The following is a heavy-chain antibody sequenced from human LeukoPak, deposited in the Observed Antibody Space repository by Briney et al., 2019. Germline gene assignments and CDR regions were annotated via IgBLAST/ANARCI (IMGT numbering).Heavy chain of an antibody. D-gene: IGHD3-16*01. V-gene: IGHV3-23*01. CDR2: ISGSGGST. CDR3: AKDPAPRAVWVTYYFDH. Sequence: HPGGSLRLSCAASGFTFSSYAMSWVRQAPGKGLEWVSAISGSGGSTYYADSVKGRFTISRDNSKNTLYLQMNSLRAEDTAVYYCAKDPAPRAVWVTYYFDHWGQGTLVTVSS. J-gene: IGHJ4*02. CDR1: GFTFSSYA.